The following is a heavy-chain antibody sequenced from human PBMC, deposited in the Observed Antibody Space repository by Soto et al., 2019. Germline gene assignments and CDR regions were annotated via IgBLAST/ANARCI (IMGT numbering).Heavy chain of an antibody. Sequence: GGSLRLSCAASGVTFNSYAMSWVRQAPGKGLEWVSAISGSGGSTYYADSVKGRFTISRDNSKNTLYLQMNSLRAEDTAVYYCAKDDRITIFGVGPDAFDIWGQGTMVTV. V-gene: IGHV3-23*01. CDR1: GVTFNSYA. J-gene: IGHJ3*02. CDR3: AKDDRITIFGVGPDAFDI. D-gene: IGHD3-3*01. CDR2: ISGSGGST.